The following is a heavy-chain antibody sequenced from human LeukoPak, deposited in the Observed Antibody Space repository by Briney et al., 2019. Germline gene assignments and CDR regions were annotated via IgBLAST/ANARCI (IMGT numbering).Heavy chain of an antibody. V-gene: IGHV3-33*01. CDR3: ASSYSNYYYYGMDV. CDR2: IWYDGSDK. CDR1: GINFSNYG. Sequence: GGSLRLSCAASGINFSNYGMHWVRQAPGKGLEWVAVIWYDGSDKYYADSVKGRFTISRDNSKNTLYLQMNSLRAEDTAVYYCASSYSNYYYYGMDVWGQGTTVTVSS. J-gene: IGHJ6*02. D-gene: IGHD4-11*01.